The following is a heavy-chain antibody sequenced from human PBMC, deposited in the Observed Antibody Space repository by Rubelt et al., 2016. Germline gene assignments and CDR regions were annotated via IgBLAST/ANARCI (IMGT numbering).Heavy chain of an antibody. Sequence: EVQLVESGGGLVQPGGSLRLSCAASGFTFSVYWMTWVRQDPGKGLEWVANIKRDGSPKYYVDSVKGRFTIYRDNAKDSLSLQMNSLRGDDKAVYYCARPYFDSDHSLYRALDIWGQGTRVTVSS. D-gene: IGHD3-9*01. V-gene: IGHV3-7*01. CDR2: IKRDGSPK. CDR1: GFTFSVYW. CDR3: ARPYFDSDHSLYRALDI. J-gene: IGHJ3*02.